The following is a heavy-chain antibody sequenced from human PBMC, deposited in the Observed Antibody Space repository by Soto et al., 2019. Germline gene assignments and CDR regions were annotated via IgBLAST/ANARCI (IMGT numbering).Heavy chain of an antibody. D-gene: IGHD4-17*01. CDR3: ARGTTVETGSY. CDR1: GYTFSSYG. V-gene: IGHV1-18*01. CDR2: FSAYNGNN. J-gene: IGHJ4*02. Sequence: QVQLVQSGAEGKKPGASLKVSCKASGYTFSSYGITWVRRPLGQGLEWMGCFSAYNGNNNYGQKLQGRVTMPTDTTTSTAYMELGSLRSDDTAVYYCARGTTVETGSYWGQGTLVTVSS.